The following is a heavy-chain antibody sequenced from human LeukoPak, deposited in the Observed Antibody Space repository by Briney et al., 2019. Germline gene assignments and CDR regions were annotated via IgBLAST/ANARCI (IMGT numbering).Heavy chain of an antibody. J-gene: IGHJ6*02. D-gene: IGHD3-22*01. V-gene: IGHV3-30-3*01. CDR3: ARDRLFYFHSPDYRAGYFYAMDV. Sequence: GRSLRLSCSASGFTFNTYPMHWVRQSPGKGLEWVAVTSHDESYKFYAESVKGRFTISRDNSNNTLYLQMNTLRPEGTSVYYCARDRLFYFHSPDYRAGYFYAMDVWGQGTTVTVSS. CDR2: TSHDESYK. CDR1: GFTFNTYP.